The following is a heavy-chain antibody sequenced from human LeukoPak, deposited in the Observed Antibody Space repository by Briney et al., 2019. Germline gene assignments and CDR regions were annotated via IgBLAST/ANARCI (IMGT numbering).Heavy chain of an antibody. CDR2: IYPGDSDT. J-gene: IGHJ6*02. V-gene: IGHV5-51*01. CDR1: GYSFTSYW. CDR3: ASKSMTNNYYYGMDV. Sequence: GESLKISCKGSGYSFTSYWIGWVRQMPGKGLEWMGIIYPGDSDTRYSPSFQGQVTISADKSISTAYLQWSSLKASDTAMYYCASKSMTNNYYYGMDVWGQGTTVTVSS. D-gene: IGHD4-11*01.